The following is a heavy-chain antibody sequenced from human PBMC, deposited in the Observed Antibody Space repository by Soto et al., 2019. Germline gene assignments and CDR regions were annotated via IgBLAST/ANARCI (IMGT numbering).Heavy chain of an antibody. CDR1: GGSFSGYY. CDR3: ARGLWYCSSTSCFGRLDYYYYGMDV. Sequence: QVQLQQWGAGLLKPSETLSLTCAVYGGSFSGYYWSWIRKPPGKGLEWIGEINHSGNTNYNPSLKSRVTISVDTSKNQFSLKLSSVTAADTAVYYCARGLWYCSSTSCFGRLDYYYYGMDVWGQGTTVTVSS. J-gene: IGHJ6*02. D-gene: IGHD2-2*01. V-gene: IGHV4-34*01. CDR2: INHSGNT.